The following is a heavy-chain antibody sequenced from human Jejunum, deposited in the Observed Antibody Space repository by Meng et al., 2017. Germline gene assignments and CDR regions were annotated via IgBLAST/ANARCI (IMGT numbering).Heavy chain of an antibody. J-gene: IGHJ5*02. D-gene: IGHD3-22*01. CDR1: GFNFHGYA. V-gene: IGHV3-30*01. Sequence: GRWVWSGGGVVQPGRSMRLSCAASGFNFHGYAMHWVRQAPGKGLEWVAGVSFDGTETFYADSVKGRFTISRDNSKNTLFLQMNGLRAEDTAMYYCARSGGFSSEYPWGQGTLVTVSS. CDR3: ARSGGFSSEYP. CDR2: VSFDGTET.